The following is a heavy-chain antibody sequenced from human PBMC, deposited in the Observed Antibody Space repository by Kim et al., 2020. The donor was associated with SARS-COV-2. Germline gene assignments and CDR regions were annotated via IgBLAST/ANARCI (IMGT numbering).Heavy chain of an antibody. CDR1: GYTFTSYA. D-gene: IGHD3-22*01. Sequence: ASVKVSCKASGYTFTSYAMNWVRQAPGQGLEWMGWINTNTGNPTNAQGFTGRFVFSLDTSVSTAYLQISSLKAEDTAVYYCARDQKYTYYYDSSGYYTPYHFDYWGQGTLVTVSS. V-gene: IGHV7-4-1*02. CDR3: ARDQKYTYYYDSSGYYTPYHFDY. CDR2: INTNTGNP. J-gene: IGHJ4*02.